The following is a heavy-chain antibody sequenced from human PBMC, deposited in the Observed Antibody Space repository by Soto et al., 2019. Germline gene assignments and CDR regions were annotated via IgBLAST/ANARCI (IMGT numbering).Heavy chain of an antibody. CDR3: VRSDSSDWDFDY. D-gene: IGHD6-19*01. CDR2: IPKGDKTI. Sequence: EVQLVESGGGLVQPGGSLRLSCVASGFTFSDYSMNWVRQAPGKGLEWVSYIPKGDKTIYYADSVKGRFTISRDNAKDSLYLQMDNLRDEDTAVYYCVRSDSSDWDFDYWGQGILVTVSS. J-gene: IGHJ4*02. CDR1: GFTFSDYS. V-gene: IGHV3-48*02.